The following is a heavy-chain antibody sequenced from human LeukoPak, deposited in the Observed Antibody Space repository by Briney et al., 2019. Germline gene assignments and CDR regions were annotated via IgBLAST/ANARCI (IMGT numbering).Heavy chain of an antibody. D-gene: IGHD6-13*01. J-gene: IGHJ4*02. CDR1: GYTFTSYG. CDR2: ISAYNGNT. CDR3: ARDVHRLMEANFVAAAFC. Sequence: GASVKVSCKASGYTFTSYGISWVRQAPGQGLEWMGWISAYNGNTNYAQKFQGRVTMTRDTSISTAYMELSSLTSDDTAVYYCARDVHRLMEANFVAAAFCWGQGTLVTVSS. V-gene: IGHV1-18*01.